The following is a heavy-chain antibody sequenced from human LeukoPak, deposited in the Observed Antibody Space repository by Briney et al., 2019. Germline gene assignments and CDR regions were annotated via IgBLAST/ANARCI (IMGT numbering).Heavy chain of an antibody. J-gene: IGHJ6*02. V-gene: IGHV1-69*04. D-gene: IGHD3-10*01. CDR1: GVTVSSYA. CDR2: IIPVLGTA. Sequence: ASVKVSCKASGVTVSSYAISWVRQAPGQGLEWMGRIIPVLGTANYAQKFQGRVTITADKSTSTAYMELSSLRSEDTAVYYCARVGTYYYYAMDVWGQGTTVTVSS. CDR3: ARVGTYYYYAMDV.